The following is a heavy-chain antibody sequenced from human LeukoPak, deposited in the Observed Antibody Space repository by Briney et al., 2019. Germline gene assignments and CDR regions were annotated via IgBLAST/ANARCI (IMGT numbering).Heavy chain of an antibody. CDR1: GFTLSDHW. CDR3: VRDGNGYAPFDL. V-gene: IGHV3-74*01. Sequence: GGSLRLSCADSGFTLSDHWMNCVRQPPGKGLLWVSHINVDGSETDYADSVKGRFTISRDKARNTLYLQMDSLRVEDTAVYYWVRDGNGYAPFDLWGQGNLVTVSS. CDR2: INVDGSET. D-gene: IGHD5-18*01. J-gene: IGHJ5*02.